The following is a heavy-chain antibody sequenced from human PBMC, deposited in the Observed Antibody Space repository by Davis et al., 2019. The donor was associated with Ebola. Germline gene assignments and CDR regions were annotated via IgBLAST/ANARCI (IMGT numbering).Heavy chain of an antibody. D-gene: IGHD3/OR15-3a*01. V-gene: IGHV4-39*01. CDR1: GGSISSGGYY. CDR3: ARQKYPFGLVSFDF. CDR2: INHSGST. Sequence: SETLSLTCTVSGGSISSGGYYWSWIRQSPGKGLEWIGEINHSGSTNYNPSLKSRVTISVDTSKNQFSLKLSSVTAADTAVYYCARQKYPFGLVSFDFWGLGTLVTVSS. J-gene: IGHJ4*02.